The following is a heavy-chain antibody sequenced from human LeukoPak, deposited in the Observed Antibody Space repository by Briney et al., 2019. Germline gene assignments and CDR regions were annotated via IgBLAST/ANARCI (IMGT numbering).Heavy chain of an antibody. D-gene: IGHD5-18*01. CDR1: GFTFSTYA. CDR2: LRGSGTGT. V-gene: IGHV3-23*01. CDR3: AKRDTGYYFDY. Sequence: PGGSLRLSCAASGFTFSTYAMRWVRQAPGKGLEWVSPLRGSGTGTYYADSVKGRFTISRDNSKNTLYLQMNSLRAEDTAVYYCAKRDTGYYFDYWGQGTLVTVSS. J-gene: IGHJ4*02.